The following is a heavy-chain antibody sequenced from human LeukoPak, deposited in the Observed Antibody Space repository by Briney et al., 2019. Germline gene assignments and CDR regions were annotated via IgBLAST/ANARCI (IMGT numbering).Heavy chain of an antibody. CDR3: ARGFRHSSGEGY. D-gene: IGHD6-19*01. CDR2: MNPNSGNT. Sequence: GASVKVSCKASGYTFTSYDINWVRQATGQGLEWMGWMNPNSGNTGYAQKFQGRVTITRNTSISTAYMELSSLRSEDTAVYYCARGFRHSSGEGYWGQGTLVTVSS. J-gene: IGHJ4*02. CDR1: GYTFTSYD. V-gene: IGHV1-8*03.